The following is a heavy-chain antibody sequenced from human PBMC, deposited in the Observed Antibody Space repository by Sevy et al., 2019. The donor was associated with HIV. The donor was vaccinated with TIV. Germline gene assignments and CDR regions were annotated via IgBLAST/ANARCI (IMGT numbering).Heavy chain of an antibody. J-gene: IGHJ3*02. Sequence: SETLSLTCTVSGGSISGYFWSWIRQPPGKGLEWIGYIYYSGSTNYNPSLKSRITLSLDTSKNQFSLNLNSVTAADTAVFYCARRAYGMNAFDIWGQGTLVTVSS. V-gene: IGHV4-59*12. CDR3: ARRAYGMNAFDI. D-gene: IGHD3-16*01. CDR2: IYYSGST. CDR1: GGSISGYF.